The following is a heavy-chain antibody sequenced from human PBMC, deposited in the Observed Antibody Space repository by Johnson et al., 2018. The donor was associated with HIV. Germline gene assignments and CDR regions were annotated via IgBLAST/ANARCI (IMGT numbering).Heavy chain of an antibody. CDR1: GFTVSSNY. D-gene: IGHD5-24*01. V-gene: IGHV3-66*01. CDR2: LFSGGSI. Sequence: VQLMESGGGEVQPGRSLRLSCAASGFTVSSNYMSWVRQAPGKGLEWVSVLFSGGSIYFADSVKGRFTISRDNSKNTLYLQMNSLRAEDTAVYFCARGCRDGYTCDAFDIWGQGTMVTVSS. CDR3: ARGCRDGYTCDAFDI. J-gene: IGHJ3*02.